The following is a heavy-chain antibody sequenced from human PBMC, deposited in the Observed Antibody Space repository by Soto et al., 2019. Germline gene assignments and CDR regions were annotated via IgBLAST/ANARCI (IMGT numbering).Heavy chain of an antibody. Sequence: QVQLQQWGAGLLKPSETLSLTCAVYGGSFSGYYWSWIRQPPGKGLEWIGEINHSGSTNYNPSLKSRVTISVDTSKNQFYLKLSSVTAADTAVYYCARDQAGKGHFDYWGQGTLVTVSS. D-gene: IGHD6-13*01. CDR1: GGSFSGYY. V-gene: IGHV4-34*01. J-gene: IGHJ4*02. CDR3: ARDQAGKGHFDY. CDR2: INHSGST.